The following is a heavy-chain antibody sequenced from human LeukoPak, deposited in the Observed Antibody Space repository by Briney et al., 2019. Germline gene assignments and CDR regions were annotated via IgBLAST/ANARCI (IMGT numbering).Heavy chain of an antibody. Sequence: PGGSLRLSCAASGFTFSSYWMSWVRQAPGKGLEWVANIKQDGSEKYYVDSVKGRFTISRDNAKNSLYLQMNSLRAEDTAVYYCARDFGVVPAAMANAFDIWGQGTMVTVSS. CDR3: ARDFGVVPAAMANAFDI. CDR2: IKQDGSEK. J-gene: IGHJ3*02. CDR1: GFTFSSYW. D-gene: IGHD2-2*01. V-gene: IGHV3-7*01.